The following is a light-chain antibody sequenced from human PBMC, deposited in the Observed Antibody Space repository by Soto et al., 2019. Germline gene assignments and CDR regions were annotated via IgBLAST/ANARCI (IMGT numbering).Light chain of an antibody. CDR3: DSYTSSSSYV. CDR1: GSDVGGYRY. J-gene: IGLJ1*01. CDR2: DVS. V-gene: IGLV2-14*01. Sequence: QSVLTQPASVSGSPGQSITISCTGTGSDVGGYRYVSWYQQHPGKAPKLMIYDVSNRPSGVSDRFSGSKSGNTASLTISGLQFEDEADYYCDSYTSSSSYVFGTGTKVTVL.